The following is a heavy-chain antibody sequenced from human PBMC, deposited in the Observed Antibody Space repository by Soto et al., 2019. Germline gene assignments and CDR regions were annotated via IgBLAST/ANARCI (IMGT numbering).Heavy chain of an antibody. J-gene: IGHJ5*02. D-gene: IGHD1-20*01. V-gene: IGHV1-8*01. CDR1: GYTFTTYD. CDR2: VNPSSGNT. CDR3: ASASMYIWYDH. Sequence: QVQLVQSGAEVKRPGASVKVSCEASGYTFTTYDINWVRQASGQGLEWMGCVNPSSGNTVYARKFHGRVTMTRDTSISTADMELNSLESDGTGIYYCASASMYIWYDHWGQGTLVTVSS.